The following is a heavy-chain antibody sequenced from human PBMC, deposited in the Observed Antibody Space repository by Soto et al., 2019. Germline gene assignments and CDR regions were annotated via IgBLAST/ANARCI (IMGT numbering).Heavy chain of an antibody. CDR1: GYTFTSYA. CDR2: INAGNGNT. D-gene: IGHD2-15*01. J-gene: IGHJ4*02. V-gene: IGHV1-3*01. Sequence: ASVKVSCKASGYTFTSYAMHWVRQAPGQRLEWMGWINAGNGNTKYSQKFQGRVTITRDTSASTAYMELSSLRSEDTAVYYCARDCSGGSCYLAMDYWGQGTLVTVSS. CDR3: ARDCSGGSCYLAMDY.